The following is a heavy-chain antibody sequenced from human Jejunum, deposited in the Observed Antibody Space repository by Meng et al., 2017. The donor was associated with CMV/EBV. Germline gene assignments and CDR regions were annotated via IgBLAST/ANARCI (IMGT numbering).Heavy chain of an antibody. J-gene: IGHJ4*02. V-gene: IGHV1-18*01. Sequence: VSCKASGYTVTSIGISWVRQAPGQGLEWLGWISVYSGKTNYAQKFQGRVTMTTDTSTSTAYMELRSLRSDDTAVYYCVRDRDWNLDYWGQGTLVTVSS. CDR1: GYTVTSIG. D-gene: IGHD1-1*01. CDR3: VRDRDWNLDY. CDR2: ISVYSGKT.